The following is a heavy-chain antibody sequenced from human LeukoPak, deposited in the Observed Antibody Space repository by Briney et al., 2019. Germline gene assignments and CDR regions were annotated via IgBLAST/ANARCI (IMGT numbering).Heavy chain of an antibody. CDR2: IYPGDSDT. Sequence: GESLKISCKGTGHTFTNTWIAWARQMPGKGLEWMGIIYPGDSDTIYSPSFQGQVTISVDKSISTAYLQWSSLKASDTAMYYCARRNSGNFPFDYWGQGTLVTVSS. CDR3: ARRNSGNFPFDY. D-gene: IGHD6-19*01. CDR1: GHTFTNTW. J-gene: IGHJ4*02. V-gene: IGHV5-51*01.